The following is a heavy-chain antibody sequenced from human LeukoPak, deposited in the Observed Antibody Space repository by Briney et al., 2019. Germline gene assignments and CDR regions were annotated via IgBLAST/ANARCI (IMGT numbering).Heavy chain of an antibody. Sequence: TGGSLRLSCAASGFTFSSYAMHWVRQAPGKGLEWVAVISYDGSNKYYADSVKGRFTISRDNSKNTLYLQMNSLRAEDTAVYYCARDPTRGYYYDYWGQGTLVTVSS. CDR3: ARDPTRGYYYDY. J-gene: IGHJ4*02. CDR1: GFTFSSYA. CDR2: ISYDGSNK. D-gene: IGHD3-22*01. V-gene: IGHV3-30-3*01.